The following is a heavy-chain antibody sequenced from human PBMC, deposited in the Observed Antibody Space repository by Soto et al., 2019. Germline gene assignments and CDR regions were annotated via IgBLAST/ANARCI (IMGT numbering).Heavy chain of an antibody. J-gene: IGHJ6*02. CDR1: GGSVSSGIYY. D-gene: IGHD2-15*01. CDR2: IYYSGST. Sequence: QVQLQESGPGLVKPSETLSLTCTVSGGSVSSGIYYWSWIRQPPGKGLEWLGYIYYSGSTKYNPSLKSRVTISVDTSKNQFSLKLSSVTAADTAVYYCACPRSGGSAFPLDVWGQGTTVTVSS. V-gene: IGHV4-61*01. CDR3: ACPRSGGSAFPLDV.